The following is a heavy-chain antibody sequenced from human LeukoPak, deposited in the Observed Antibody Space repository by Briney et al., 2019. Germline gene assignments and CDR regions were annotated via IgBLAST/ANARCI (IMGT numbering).Heavy chain of an antibody. Sequence: SQTLSLTCTVSGGSIISGGYYWSWIRQHPGKGLEWIGYIYYSGSTYYNPSLKSRVTISVDTSKNQFSLKLSSVTAADTAVYYCARDLSYCSSTSCYRFDPWGQGTLVTVSS. CDR1: GGSIISGGYY. D-gene: IGHD2-2*02. CDR2: IYYSGST. CDR3: ARDLSYCSSTSCYRFDP. V-gene: IGHV4-31*03. J-gene: IGHJ5*02.